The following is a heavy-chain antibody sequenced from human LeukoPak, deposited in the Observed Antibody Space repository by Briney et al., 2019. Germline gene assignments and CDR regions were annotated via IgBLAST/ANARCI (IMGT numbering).Heavy chain of an antibody. Sequence: GGSLRLSCAASGFTFSSYAMSWVRQAPGKGLEWVSAISGSGGSTYYADSVKGRFTVPRDNSKNTLYLQMNSLRAEDTAVYYCAKGVRWLQLPYFDYWGQGTLVTVSS. V-gene: IGHV3-23*01. D-gene: IGHD5-12*01. CDR1: GFTFSSYA. CDR3: AKGVRWLQLPYFDY. J-gene: IGHJ4*02. CDR2: ISGSGGST.